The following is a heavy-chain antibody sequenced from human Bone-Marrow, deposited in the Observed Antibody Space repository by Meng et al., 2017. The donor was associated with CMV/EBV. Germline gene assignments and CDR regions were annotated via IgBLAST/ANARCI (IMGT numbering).Heavy chain of an antibody. J-gene: IGHJ4*02. CDR1: GFTFSSYW. CDR3: ARVYCSGGSCSLDY. CDR2: INSDGSST. V-gene: IGHV3-74*01. D-gene: IGHD2-15*01. Sequence: GGSLRLSCAASGFTFSSYWMHWVRQAPGKGLVWVSRINSDGSSTSYADSVKGRFTISRDNAKNTLYLQMNSLRAEDTAVYYFARVYCSGGSCSLDYWGQGTLVTVSS.